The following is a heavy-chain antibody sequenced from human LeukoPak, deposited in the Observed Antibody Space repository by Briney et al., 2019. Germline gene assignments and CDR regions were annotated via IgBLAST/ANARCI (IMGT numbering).Heavy chain of an antibody. CDR1: GYTFTGYY. Sequence: ASVKVSCKASGYTFTGYYMHWVRQAPGQGLEWMGWINPHSGGTNYAQKFQGRVTMTRDTSNSTAFMELSRLRSDDTAVYYCARVKTMIIVVRLFDYWGQGTLVTVSS. CDR3: ARVKTMIIVVRLFDY. V-gene: IGHV1-2*02. CDR2: INPHSGGT. J-gene: IGHJ4*02. D-gene: IGHD3-22*01.